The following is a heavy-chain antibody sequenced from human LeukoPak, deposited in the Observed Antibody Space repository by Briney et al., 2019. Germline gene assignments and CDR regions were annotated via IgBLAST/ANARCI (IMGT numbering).Heavy chain of an antibody. CDR2: IIPIFGTA. CDR3: ARELGYCSGGSCYGGYYFDY. Sequence: ASVKVSCKASGYTFTSYGISWVRQAPGQGLEWMGGIIPIFGTANYAQKFQGRVTITADESTSTAYMELSSLRSEDTAVYYCARELGYCSGGSCYGGYYFDYWGQGTLVTVSS. V-gene: IGHV1-69*13. D-gene: IGHD2-15*01. CDR1: GYTFTSYG. J-gene: IGHJ4*02.